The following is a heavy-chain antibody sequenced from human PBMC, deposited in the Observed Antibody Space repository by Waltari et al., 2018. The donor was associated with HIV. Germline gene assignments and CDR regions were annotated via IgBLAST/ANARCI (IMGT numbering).Heavy chain of an antibody. CDR1: ASSVSSCYY. J-gene: IGHJ3*02. CDR2: IYRSGTT. V-gene: IGHV4-38-2*02. Sequence: QVQLQESGPGLVKPSETLSLTCNVSASSVSSCYYCGCLRQSPGKGLEWIGSIYRSGTTYYNPSFKSRVTILVNMSKNQFSLKLSSVTAADTAVYYCARDQDYYDSSGYTCYAFDMWGPGTMVTVSS. CDR3: ARDQDYYDSSGYTCYAFDM. D-gene: IGHD3-22*01.